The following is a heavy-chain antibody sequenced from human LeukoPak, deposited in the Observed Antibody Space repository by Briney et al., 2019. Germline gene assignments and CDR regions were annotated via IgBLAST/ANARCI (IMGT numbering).Heavy chain of an antibody. CDR2: IYSGGST. CDR1: GFTVRNNY. D-gene: IGHD1-14*01. V-gene: IGHV3-66*01. Sequence: AGSLRLSWAASGFTVRNNYMSWVRQAPGKGLEWVSIIYSGGSTCYADSVKGRFTISRDNSQNTLYLQMNSLRTEDTAVYYCARDSGAITDAFDLWGQGTMVTVYS. CDR3: ARDSGAITDAFDL. J-gene: IGHJ3*01.